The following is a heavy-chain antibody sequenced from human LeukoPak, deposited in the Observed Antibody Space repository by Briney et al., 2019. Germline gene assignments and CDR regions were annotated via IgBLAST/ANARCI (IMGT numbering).Heavy chain of an antibody. D-gene: IGHD4-17*01. J-gene: IGHJ4*02. Sequence: PGGSLRLSCAASGFTFSSYAMSWVRQAPGKGLEWVAFMRYDGSNKYYADSVKGRFTISRDNSKNTLYLQMNSLRAEDTAVYYCAKEEDYGDSFDYWGQGTLVTVSS. CDR2: MRYDGSNK. CDR3: AKEEDYGDSFDY. V-gene: IGHV3-30*02. CDR1: GFTFSSYA.